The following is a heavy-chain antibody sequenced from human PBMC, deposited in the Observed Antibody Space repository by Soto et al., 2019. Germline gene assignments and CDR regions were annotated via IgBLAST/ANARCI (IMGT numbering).Heavy chain of an antibody. V-gene: IGHV1-69*12. CDR2: IIPIFGTA. CDR3: ARGNHRWLQLWYFDL. D-gene: IGHD5-12*01. J-gene: IGHJ2*01. Sequence: QVQLVQSGAEVKKPGSSVTVSCKASGGTFSSYTISWVRRAPGQGLEGMGGIIPIFGTANYAQKFQGRVTLTADESTSTAYMELRSLRSEDTAVYYCARGNHRWLQLWYFDLWGRGTLVTVSS. CDR1: GGTFSSYT.